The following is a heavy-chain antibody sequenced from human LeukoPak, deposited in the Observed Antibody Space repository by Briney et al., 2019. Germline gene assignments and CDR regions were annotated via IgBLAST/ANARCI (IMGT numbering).Heavy chain of an antibody. J-gene: IGHJ4*02. CDR1: GGSVSSGSYY. V-gene: IGHV4-61*01. CDR3: ARILVPRYHFGY. CDR2: IYDSGST. Sequence: SETLSLTCTVSGGSVSSGSYYWSWIPQPPGKGREGNGYIYDSGSTNYNPSRKSRVTISVDTSKNQVALKPVSVTAADTAVYYCARILVPRYHFGYWGPGTLVTVAS. D-gene: IGHD2-8*02.